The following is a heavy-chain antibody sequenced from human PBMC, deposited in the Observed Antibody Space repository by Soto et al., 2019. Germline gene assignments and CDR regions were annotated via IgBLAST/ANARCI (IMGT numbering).Heavy chain of an antibody. D-gene: IGHD3-10*01. CDR1: DGSFSGYQ. Sequence: QVQPQQWGAGLLKPSETLSLTCAVYDGSFSGYQWSWIRQTPGKGLEWIGGINDSGNINYNPSLKSRVTILVDSPKKQISLRLSSVTAADTAVYYCARGLIMWFGELSRRGGYYYYMDVWGKGTTVTVSS. CDR2: INDSGNI. J-gene: IGHJ6*03. CDR3: ARGLIMWFGELSRRGGYYYYMDV. V-gene: IGHV4-34*01.